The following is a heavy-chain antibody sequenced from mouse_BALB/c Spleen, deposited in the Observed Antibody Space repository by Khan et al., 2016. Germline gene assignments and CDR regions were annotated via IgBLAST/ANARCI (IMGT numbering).Heavy chain of an antibody. CDR3: ARDSSEGFAY. J-gene: IGHJ3*01. CDR1: GFTFSNYT. V-gene: IGHV5-6-4*01. D-gene: IGHD3-1*01. CDR2: ISSGGFYT. Sequence: EVELVESGGGLVKPGGSLKLSCAASGFTFSNYTMSWVRQTPEKRLEWVATISSGGFYTYYPDRVKGRFTISRDNAKNTLYLQMSSLKSEDTSMYYSARDSSEGFAYWGQGTLVTVSA.